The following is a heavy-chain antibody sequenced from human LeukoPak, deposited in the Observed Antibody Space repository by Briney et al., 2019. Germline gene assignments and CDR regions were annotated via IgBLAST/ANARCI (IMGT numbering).Heavy chain of an antibody. CDR2: IWYDGSNK. V-gene: IGHV3-33*06. J-gene: IGHJ4*02. D-gene: IGHD1-26*01. Sequence: GGSLRLSCAASGFTFSSYGMHRVRQAPGKGLEWVAVIWYDGSNKYYADSVKGRFTISRDNSKNTLYLQVNSLRAEDTAVYYCAKGGKWDVTPFDYWGQGTLVTVSS. CDR3: AKGGKWDVTPFDY. CDR1: GFTFSSYG.